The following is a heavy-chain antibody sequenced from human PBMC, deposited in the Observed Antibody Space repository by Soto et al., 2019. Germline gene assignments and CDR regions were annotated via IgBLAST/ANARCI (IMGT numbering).Heavy chain of an antibody. CDR3: ARVRITMVGGFIISGSFDY. D-gene: IGHD3-10*01. Sequence: PSETLSLTCAVYGGSFSGYYWSWIRQPPGKGLEWIGEINHSGSTNYNPSLKSRVTISVDTSKNQFSLKLSSVTAADTAVYYCARVRITMVGGFIISGSFDYWGQGTLVTVSS. J-gene: IGHJ4*02. CDR2: INHSGST. CDR1: GGSFSGYY. V-gene: IGHV4-34*01.